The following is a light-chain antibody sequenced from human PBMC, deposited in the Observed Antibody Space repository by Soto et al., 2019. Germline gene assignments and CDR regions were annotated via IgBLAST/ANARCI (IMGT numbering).Light chain of an antibody. Sequence: TQMTQSPSSLSASVGDRVTITCRASQPINNHLTWYQHKPGTAPKLLIYNVFNLQSGVPPRFSGSGSGTDFPLTITSLQPEDFGTYYCQQSYSTPLTFGGGTKVEIK. CDR3: QQSYSTPLT. V-gene: IGKV1-39*01. CDR2: NVF. CDR1: QPINNH. J-gene: IGKJ4*01.